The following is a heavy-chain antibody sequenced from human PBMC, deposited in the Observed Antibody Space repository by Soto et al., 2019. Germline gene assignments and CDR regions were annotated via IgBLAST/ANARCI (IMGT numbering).Heavy chain of an antibody. CDR3: ARGDDIVVENDWFDP. Sequence: GGSLRLSCAASGFTFSSYWMHWVRQAPGKGLVWVSRINSDGSSTSYADSVKGRFTISSDNAKNTLYPQMNSRRAEDTAVYYCARGDDIVVENDWFDPWGQGTLVTVSS. V-gene: IGHV3-74*01. CDR2: INSDGSST. CDR1: GFTFSSYW. J-gene: IGHJ5*02. D-gene: IGHD2-2*01.